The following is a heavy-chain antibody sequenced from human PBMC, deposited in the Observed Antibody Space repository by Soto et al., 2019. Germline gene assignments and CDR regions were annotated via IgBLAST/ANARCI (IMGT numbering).Heavy chain of an antibody. CDR2: VYWSDNK. D-gene: IGHD1-1*01. J-gene: IGHJ2*01. CDR1: GFSLSTSGVG. V-gene: IGHV2-5*01. Sequence: QITLKESGPTLVKPTQPLTLTCTFSGFSLSTSGVGVGWFRQPPGKALEWLALVYWSDNKRYSPSLKSRLTITKDTSKNQVVLTMTNMDPVDTGTYYCAHGLEGTWYFDLWGRGTLVTVSS. CDR3: AHGLEGTWYFDL.